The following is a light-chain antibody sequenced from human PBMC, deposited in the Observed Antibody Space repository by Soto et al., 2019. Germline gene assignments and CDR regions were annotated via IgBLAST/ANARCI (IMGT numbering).Light chain of an antibody. CDR1: QGIIDY. V-gene: IGKV1-27*01. Sequence: DIQMTQSPSSLSASVGGRVTITCRASQGIIDYVAWFQQKPGKAPQLLIYAAFTLHSGVPSRFSGSGSGTAFSLTISSLQLEDAATYYWQRYNTDPQTFGPGTEVVIK. CDR3: QRYNTDPQT. CDR2: AAF. J-gene: IGKJ1*01.